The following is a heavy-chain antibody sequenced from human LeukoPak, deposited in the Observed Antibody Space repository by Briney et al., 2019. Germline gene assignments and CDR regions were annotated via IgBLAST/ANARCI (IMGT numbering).Heavy chain of an antibody. Sequence: ASVKVSCKASGGTFSSYAIGWVRQAPGQGLEWMGRIIPIFGIANYAQKFQGRVTITADKSTSTAYMELSSLRSEDTAVYYCARDISTHRAFDIWGQGTMVTVSS. D-gene: IGHD6-13*01. CDR3: ARDISTHRAFDI. J-gene: IGHJ3*02. V-gene: IGHV1-69*04. CDR1: GGTFSSYA. CDR2: IIPIFGIA.